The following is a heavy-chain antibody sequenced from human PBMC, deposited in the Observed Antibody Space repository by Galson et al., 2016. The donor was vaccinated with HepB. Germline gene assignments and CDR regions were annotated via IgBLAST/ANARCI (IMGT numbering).Heavy chain of an antibody. J-gene: IGHJ3*02. CDR3: ARGVVGTNIGAFEI. CDR2: IYWDDEK. CDR1: GFSLSTSGVG. Sequence: PALVKPTQTLTLTCTYSGFSLSTSGVGVGWVRQPPGKALEWLALIYWDDEKRYSPSPKSRLTITKDTSKNQVVLILTNVDPVDTATYYCARGVVGTNIGAFEIWGQGTMVSVSS. V-gene: IGHV2-5*02. D-gene: IGHD3-10*01.